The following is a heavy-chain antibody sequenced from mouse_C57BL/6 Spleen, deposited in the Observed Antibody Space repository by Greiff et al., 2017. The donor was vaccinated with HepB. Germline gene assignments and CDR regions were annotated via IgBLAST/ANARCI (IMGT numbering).Heavy chain of an antibody. V-gene: IGHV1-82*01. CDR2: IYPGDGDT. Sequence: VQLQQSGPELVKPGASVKISCKASGYAFSSSWMNWVKQRPGKGLEWIGRIYPGDGDTNYNEKFKGKATLTADKSSSTAYMQFSSLTSEDSAIYYCARWGDSSGRYYFDYWGQGTTLTVSS. CDR1: GYAFSSSW. J-gene: IGHJ2*01. CDR3: ARWGDSSGRYYFDY. D-gene: IGHD3-2*02.